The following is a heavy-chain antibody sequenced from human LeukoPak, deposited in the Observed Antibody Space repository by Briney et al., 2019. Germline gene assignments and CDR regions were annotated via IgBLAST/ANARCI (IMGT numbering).Heavy chain of an antibody. CDR2: IWSDGTNR. V-gene: IGHV3-33*01. CDR1: GFIFNHYA. CDR3: VRDAQRGFDYSNSLQY. D-gene: IGHD4-11*01. J-gene: IGHJ4*02. Sequence: GGSLRLSCEASGFIFNHYALHWVRQAPNKGLEWVAVIWSDGTNRYYADSVKGRFSIFRDDSQKRVFLQMNSQRAEDTAVYYCVRDAQRGFDYSNSLQYWGQGALVTVSS.